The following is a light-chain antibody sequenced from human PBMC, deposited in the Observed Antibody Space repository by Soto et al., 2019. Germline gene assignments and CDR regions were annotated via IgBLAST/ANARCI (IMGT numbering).Light chain of an antibody. J-gene: IGKJ5*01. CDR3: QQYGSSPIT. CDR2: DAS. Sequence: VVLTQSPATLSLSPGERAALSCGASESVSSNQLAWYQQKPGLAPRLLIYDASSRASGIPERFSGSGSGTGCRLTISSLEPEDSAVYYCQQYGSSPITFGQGTRLEIK. V-gene: IGKV3D-20*01. CDR1: ESVSSNQ.